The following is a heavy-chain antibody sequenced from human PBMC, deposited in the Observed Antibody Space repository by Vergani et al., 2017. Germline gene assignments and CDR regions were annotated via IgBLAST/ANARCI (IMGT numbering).Heavy chain of an antibody. Sequence: QVQLQQWGAGLLKPSETLSLTCAVYGGSFSGYYWSWIRQPPGKGLEWIGYIYYSGSTYYNPSLKSRVTISVDTSKNQFSLKLSSVTAADTAVYYCARGGDGDYLRTWQNAFDIWGQGTMVTVSS. CDR2: IYYSGST. J-gene: IGHJ3*02. D-gene: IGHD4-17*01. CDR1: GGSFSGYY. CDR3: ARGGDGDYLRTWQNAFDI. V-gene: IGHV4-34*01.